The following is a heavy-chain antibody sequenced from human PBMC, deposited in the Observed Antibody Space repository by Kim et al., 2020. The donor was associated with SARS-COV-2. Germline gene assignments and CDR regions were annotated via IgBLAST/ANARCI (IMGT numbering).Heavy chain of an antibody. CDR3: AREGPGDSYYFDY. J-gene: IGHJ4*02. Sequence: YADSVRGRFAISRDNAKNSLYLQMNSLRTEDTAVYFCAREGPGDSYYFDYWGQGTLVTVSS. D-gene: IGHD7-27*01. V-gene: IGHV3-21*01.